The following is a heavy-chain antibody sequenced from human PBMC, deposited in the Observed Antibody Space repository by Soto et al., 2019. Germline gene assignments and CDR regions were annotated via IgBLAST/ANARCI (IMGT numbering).Heavy chain of an antibody. CDR1: GYTFTGYC. CDR3: ARDRRVSYSSSWYYYYYGMDV. J-gene: IGHJ6*02. CDR2: INPNSGGT. Sequence: ASVKVSCKASGYTFTGYCMHWVRQAPGQGLEWMGWINPNSGGTNYAQKFQGWVTMTRDTSISTAYMELSRLRSDDTAVYYCARDRRVSYSSSWYYYYYGMDVWGQGTTVTVSS. D-gene: IGHD6-13*01. V-gene: IGHV1-2*04.